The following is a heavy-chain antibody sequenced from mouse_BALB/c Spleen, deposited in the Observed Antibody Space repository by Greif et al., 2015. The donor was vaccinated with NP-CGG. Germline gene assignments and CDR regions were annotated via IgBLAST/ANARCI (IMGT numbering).Heavy chain of an antibody. V-gene: IGHV1-69*02. CDR2: IDLSDSET. Sequence: VKLQESGAELVKPGAPVKLSCKASGYTFTSYWMNWVKQRPGRGLEWIGRIDLSDSETHYNQKFKDKATLTVDKSSSTAYIQLSSLTSEDSAVYYCARTGFDYWGQGTTLTVSS. CDR3: ARTGFDY. CDR1: GYTFTSYW. J-gene: IGHJ2*01.